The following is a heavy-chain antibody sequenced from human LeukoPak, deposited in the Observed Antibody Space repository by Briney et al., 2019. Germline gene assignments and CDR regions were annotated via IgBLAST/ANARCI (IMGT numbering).Heavy chain of an antibody. CDR1: GDSIGSYY. V-gene: IGHV4-59*13. CDR2: IYITGST. CDR3: ARVRIGETSYDASDV. D-gene: IGHD1-26*01. J-gene: IGHJ3*01. Sequence: PSETLSLTCTVSGDSIGSYYWTWIRQPPGKGLEWIGDIYITGSTNYNPYLKRRVTMSVDTSKNQFSLRLSSVTAADTAVYYCARVRIGETSYDASDVWGLGTMVTVSS.